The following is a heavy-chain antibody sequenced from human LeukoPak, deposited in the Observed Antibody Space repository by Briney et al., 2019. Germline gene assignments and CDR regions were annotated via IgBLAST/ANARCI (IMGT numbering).Heavy chain of an antibody. CDR1: GFTFSGYA. CDR3: AAQWLVQGY. D-gene: IGHD6-19*01. CDR2: ISYDGSNK. J-gene: IGHJ4*02. Sequence: GGSLRLSCAASGFTFSGYAMHWVRQAPGKGLEWVAVISYDGSNKYYADSVKGRFTISRDNSKNTLYLQMNSLRAEDTAVYYCAAQWLVQGYWGQGTLVTVSS. V-gene: IGHV3-30-3*01.